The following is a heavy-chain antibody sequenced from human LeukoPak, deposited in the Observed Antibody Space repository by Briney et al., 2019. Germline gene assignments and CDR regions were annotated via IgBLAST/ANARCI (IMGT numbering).Heavy chain of an antibody. CDR2: IYYSGST. V-gene: IGHV4-59*08. CDR3: ARLSGSYWGPFDY. Sequence: PSETLSLTCTVSGSSISSYYRSWIRQPPGKGLEWIAYIYYSGSTNYNPSLKSRVTISVDTSRTQFSLRLSSVTAADTAVYCCARLSGSYWGPFDYWGQGTLVTVSS. CDR1: GSSISSYY. J-gene: IGHJ4*02. D-gene: IGHD1-26*01.